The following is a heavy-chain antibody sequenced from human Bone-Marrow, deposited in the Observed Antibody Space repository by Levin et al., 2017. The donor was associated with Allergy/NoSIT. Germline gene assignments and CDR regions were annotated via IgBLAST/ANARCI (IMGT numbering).Heavy chain of an antibody. Sequence: GGSLRLSCAASGFTFSNAWMSWVRQAPGKGLEWVGRIKSKTDGGTTDYAAPVKGRFTISRDDSKNTLYLQMNSLKTEDTAVYYCTTDYDILTGYIYDAFDIWGQGTMVTVSS. V-gene: IGHV3-15*01. CDR3: TTDYDILTGYIYDAFDI. J-gene: IGHJ3*02. CDR1: GFTFSNAW. D-gene: IGHD3-9*01. CDR2: IKSKTDGGTT.